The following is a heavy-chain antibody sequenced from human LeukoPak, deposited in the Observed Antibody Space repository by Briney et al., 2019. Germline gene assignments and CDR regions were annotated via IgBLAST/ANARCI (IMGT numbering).Heavy chain of an antibody. CDR3: ARGLITPVVYFDY. Sequence: PGGSLRLSCAASGFTFSSYAMHWVRQAPGKGLEWVAVISYDGSNKYYADSVKGRFTISRDNSKNTLYLQMNSLRAEDTAVYYCARGLITPVVYFDYWGLGTLVTVSS. CDR1: GFTFSSYA. J-gene: IGHJ4*02. V-gene: IGHV3-30-3*01. CDR2: ISYDGSNK. D-gene: IGHD1-14*01.